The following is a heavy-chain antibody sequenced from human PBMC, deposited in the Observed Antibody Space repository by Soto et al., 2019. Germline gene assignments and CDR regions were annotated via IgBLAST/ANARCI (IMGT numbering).Heavy chain of an antibody. V-gene: IGHV4-34*01. D-gene: IGHD6-13*01. J-gene: IGHJ6*03. CDR1: GGSFSGYY. CDR2: INHSGST. CDR3: ARGEAAARGTYYYYYMDV. Sequence: SETLSLTCAVYGGSFSGYYWSWIRQPPGKGLEWIGEINHSGSTNYNPSLKSRVTMSLDTSKNQFSLKLSSVTAADTAVYYCARGEAAARGTYYYYYMDVWDKGTTVTV.